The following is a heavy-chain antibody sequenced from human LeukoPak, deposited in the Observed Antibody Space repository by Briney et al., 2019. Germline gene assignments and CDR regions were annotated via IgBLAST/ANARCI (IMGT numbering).Heavy chain of an antibody. Sequence: QAGGSLRLSCAASGFTFSSYAMSWVRQAPGKGLEWVSAISGSGGSTYYADSVKGRFTISRDNSKNTLYLQMNSLRAEDTAVYYCAKGAGAYYDFWSGYYVFEYFDYWGQGTLVTVSS. V-gene: IGHV3-23*01. CDR2: ISGSGGST. CDR1: GFTFSSYA. CDR3: AKGAGAYYDFWSGYYVFEYFDY. J-gene: IGHJ4*02. D-gene: IGHD3-3*01.